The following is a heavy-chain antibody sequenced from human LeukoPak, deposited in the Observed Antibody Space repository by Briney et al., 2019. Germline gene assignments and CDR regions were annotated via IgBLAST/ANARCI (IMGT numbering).Heavy chain of an antibody. V-gene: IGHV4-59*12. Sequence: ASETLSLTCTVSGGSISSYYWSWIRQPPGKGLEWIGYIYYSGSTNYNPSLKSRVTISVDRSKNQFSLKLSSVTAADTAVYYCARGGAPPTPTFDYWGQGTLVTVSS. CDR2: IYYSGST. CDR3: ARGGAPPTPTFDY. CDR1: GGSISSYY. J-gene: IGHJ4*02.